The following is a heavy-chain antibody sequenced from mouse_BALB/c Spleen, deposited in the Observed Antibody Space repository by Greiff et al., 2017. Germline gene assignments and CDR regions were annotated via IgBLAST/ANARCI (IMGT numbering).Heavy chain of an antibody. CDR2: ISSGGST. CDR3: ARALYYGSGFDD. D-gene: IGHD1-1*01. V-gene: IGHV5-6-5*01. Sequence: EVMLVESGGGLVKPGGSLKLSCAASGFTFSSYAMSWVRQTPEKRLAWVASISSGGSTYYPDSVKGRFTISRDNARNILYLKMSSLRSEDTAMYYCARALYYGSGFDDWGQGNTLTGAS. CDR1: GFTFSSYA. J-gene: IGHJ2*01.